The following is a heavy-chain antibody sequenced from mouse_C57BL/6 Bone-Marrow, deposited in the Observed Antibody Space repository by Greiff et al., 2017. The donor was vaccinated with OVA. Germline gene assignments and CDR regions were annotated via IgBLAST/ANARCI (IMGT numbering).Heavy chain of an antibody. CDR1: GYTFTSYG. V-gene: IGHV1-81*01. J-gene: IGHJ3*01. CDR3: ADGYYPWFAY. CDR2: IYPRSGNT. Sequence: QVQLKQSGAELARPGASVKLSCKASGYTFTSYGISWVKQRTGQGLEWIGEIYPRSGNTYYTEKFKGKATLTADKSSSTAYMELRSLTSEDSAVYFCADGYYPWFAYWGQGTLVTVSA. D-gene: IGHD2-3*01.